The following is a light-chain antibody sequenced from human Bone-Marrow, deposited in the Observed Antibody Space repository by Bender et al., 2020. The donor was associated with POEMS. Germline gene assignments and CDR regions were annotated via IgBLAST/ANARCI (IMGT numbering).Light chain of an antibody. Sequence: SYGLTQPPSVSVSPGHTANITCSGDQLGDQYASWYQLKPGQSPVLVIYEDNKRPSGIPERFSGSSSGTIVTLTISGAQAEDEADYYCQAWDTSSVVFGGGTKLTVL. CDR1: QLGDQY. CDR3: QAWDTSSVV. J-gene: IGLJ2*01. CDR2: EDN. V-gene: IGLV3-1*01.